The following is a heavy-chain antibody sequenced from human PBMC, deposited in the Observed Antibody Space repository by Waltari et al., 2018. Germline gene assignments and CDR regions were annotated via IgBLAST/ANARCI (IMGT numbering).Heavy chain of an antibody. Sequence: EVQLVESGGGLVQPGGSLRLSCAASGFTFSNNWMTWVRQAPGKGLEWVANINQDGSEKYSVESVKGRITISRDNAKNSLYLQLNSLRADDTAVYYCTRGGDDSSWYWRNWGQGTLVTVSS. V-gene: IGHV3-7*01. CDR3: TRGGDDSSWYWRN. CDR1: GFTFSNNW. D-gene: IGHD6-13*01. CDR2: INQDGSEK. J-gene: IGHJ4*02.